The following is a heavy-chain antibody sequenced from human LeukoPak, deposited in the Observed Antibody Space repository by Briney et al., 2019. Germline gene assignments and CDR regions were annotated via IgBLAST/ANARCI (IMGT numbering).Heavy chain of an antibody. CDR2: ISYDGSNK. D-gene: IGHD3-16*01. J-gene: IGHJ4*02. CDR1: GFTF. V-gene: IGHV3-30*04. Sequence: GGSLRLSCAASGFTFIHWVRQAPGKGLEWVAVISYDGSNKYYADSVKGRFTISRDNSKNTLYLQMDSLSAEDTAVYYCARDGVEKSRIYYFDYWGQGTLVTVSS. CDR3: ARDGVEKSRIYYFDY.